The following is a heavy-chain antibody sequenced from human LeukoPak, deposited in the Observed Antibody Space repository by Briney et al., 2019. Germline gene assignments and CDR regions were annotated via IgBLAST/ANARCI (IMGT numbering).Heavy chain of an antibody. CDR1: GYRFTSFW. V-gene: IGHV5-51*01. D-gene: IGHD3-22*01. CDR2: IYPDDYDT. Sequence: LGESLKIPFKGSGYRFTSFWIGWVPQIPGKGLGGMGIIYPDDYDTRYSPCFQGQFTISADKSISTAYLQWSSIKASDTAMYYCARPDYYDSSGYYYVGAFDIWGQGTMVTVSS. CDR3: ARPDYYDSSGYYYVGAFDI. J-gene: IGHJ3*02.